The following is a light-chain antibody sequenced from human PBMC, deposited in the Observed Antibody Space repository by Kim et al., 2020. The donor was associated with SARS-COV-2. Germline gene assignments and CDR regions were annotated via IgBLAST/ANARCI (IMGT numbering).Light chain of an antibody. CDR1: RSNIGRNY. J-gene: IGLJ1*01. CDR3: ATWDDSLGGYV. CDR2: DTA. V-gene: IGLV1-47*01. Sequence: GQRVTISCSGGRSNIGRNYVYWYQQVPGTAPKLLIHDTAQRPSGVPDRFSGSKSGTSASLAISGLRSEDEADYYCATWDDSLGGYVFGTGTKVTVL.